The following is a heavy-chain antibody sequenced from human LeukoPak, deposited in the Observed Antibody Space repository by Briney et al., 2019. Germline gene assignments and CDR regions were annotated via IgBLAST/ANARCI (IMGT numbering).Heavy chain of an antibody. CDR2: IYYSGST. Sequence: SETLSLTCTVSGGSISSSGYYWGWIRQPPGKGLEWIASIYYSGSTYYNPSLKSRVTISVDTSKNQLSLKLSSLTAPDTAVYYCARHEYSGSYYGLSWFDPWGQGTLVTVSS. CDR1: GGSISSSGYY. CDR3: ARHEYSGSYYGLSWFDP. V-gene: IGHV4-39*01. J-gene: IGHJ5*02. D-gene: IGHD1-26*01.